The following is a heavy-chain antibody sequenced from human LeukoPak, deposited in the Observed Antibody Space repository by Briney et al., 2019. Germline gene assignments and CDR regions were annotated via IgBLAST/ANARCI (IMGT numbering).Heavy chain of an antibody. J-gene: IGHJ3*02. CDR2: ISWNSGSI. V-gene: IGHV3-9*03. Sequence: PGGSLRLSCAASGFTFDDYAMHWVRQAPGKGLEWVSGISWNSGSIGYADSVKGRITISRDNAKNSLYLQMNSLRAEDMALYYCAKAAAQHTDDAFDIWGQGTMVTVSS. D-gene: IGHD6-13*01. CDR3: AKAAAQHTDDAFDI. CDR1: GFTFDDYA.